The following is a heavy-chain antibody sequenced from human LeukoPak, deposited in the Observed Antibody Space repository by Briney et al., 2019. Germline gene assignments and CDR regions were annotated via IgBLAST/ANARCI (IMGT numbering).Heavy chain of an antibody. V-gene: IGHV3-53*01. D-gene: IGHD5-18*01. CDR2: IYSGGST. CDR1: GFTVSSNY. Sequence: QAGGSLRLSCAASGFTVSSNYMSWVRQAPGKGLEWVSVIYSGGSTDYADSVKGRFTISRDNSKNTLYLQMNSLRAEDTAVYYCARVLFGYSYGYYFDYWGQGALVTVSS. J-gene: IGHJ4*02. CDR3: ARVLFGYSYGYYFDY.